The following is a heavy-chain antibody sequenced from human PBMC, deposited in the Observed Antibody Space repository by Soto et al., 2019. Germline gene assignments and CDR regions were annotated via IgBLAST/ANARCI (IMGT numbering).Heavy chain of an antibody. CDR3: AKLPGATGPRIDY. D-gene: IGHD5-12*01. CDR1: GFTFSSYG. V-gene: IGHV3-30*18. J-gene: IGHJ4*02. Sequence: QVPLVESGGGVVQPGRSLRLSCAASGFTFSSYGMHWVRQAPGKGLEWVAVISYDGSNKYYADSVKGRFTISRDNSKNTLYLQMNSLGAEDKAVYYCAKLPGATGPRIDYWGQGTLVTVSS. CDR2: ISYDGSNK.